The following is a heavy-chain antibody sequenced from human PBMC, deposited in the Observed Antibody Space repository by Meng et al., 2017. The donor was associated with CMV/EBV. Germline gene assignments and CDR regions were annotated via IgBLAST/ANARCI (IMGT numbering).Heavy chain of an antibody. CDR1: GFTFSSYS. V-gene: IGHV3-21*01. CDR2: ISSSSSYI. Sequence: GGSLRLSCAASGFTFSSYSMNWVRQAPGKRLEWVSSISSSSSYIYYADSVKGRFTISRDNAKNSLYLQMNSLRAEDTAVYYCARRDCSSTSCYNSYYYYGMDVWGQGTTVTVSS. J-gene: IGHJ6*02. D-gene: IGHD2-2*02. CDR3: ARRDCSSTSCYNSYYYYGMDV.